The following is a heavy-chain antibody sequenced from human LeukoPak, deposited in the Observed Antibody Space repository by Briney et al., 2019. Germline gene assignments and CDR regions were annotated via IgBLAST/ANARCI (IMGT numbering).Heavy chain of an antibody. CDR2: IYHSGST. D-gene: IGHD3-16*01. V-gene: IGHV4-30-2*01. CDR3: ASRRQVMITFGGVMGFDY. Sequence: PSQTLSLTCAVSGGSISSGGYSWSWIRQPPGKGLEWIGYIYHSGSTYYNPSLKSRVTISVDKSKNQFSLKLSSVTAADTAVYYCASRRQVMITFGGVMGFDYWGQGTLVTVSS. J-gene: IGHJ4*02. CDR1: GGSISSGGYS.